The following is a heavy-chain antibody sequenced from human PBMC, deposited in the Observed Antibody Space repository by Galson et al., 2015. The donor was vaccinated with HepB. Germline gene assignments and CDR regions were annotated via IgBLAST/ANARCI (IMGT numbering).Heavy chain of an antibody. J-gene: IGHJ6*02. Sequence: SLRLSCAASGFTFSSYSMNWVRQAPGKGLEWVSSISSSSSYIYYADSVKGRFTISRDNAKNSLYLQMNSLRAEDTAVYYCARDTGRGYYYGSGSNYGMDVWGQGTTVTVSS. D-gene: IGHD3-10*01. CDR2: ISSSSSYI. CDR1: GFTFSSYS. CDR3: ARDTGRGYYYGSGSNYGMDV. V-gene: IGHV3-21*01.